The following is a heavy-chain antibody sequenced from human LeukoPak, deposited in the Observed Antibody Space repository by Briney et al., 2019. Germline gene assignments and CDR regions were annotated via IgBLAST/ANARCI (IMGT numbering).Heavy chain of an antibody. CDR3: ARAHGAGGLGYQYMDV. Sequence: PGGSLRLSCAASGFTFSSYAMSWVRQAPGKGLECISGFSGSGGSTYYADSVKGRFTISRDNSKNTLYLQMNSLRAEDTAVYYCARAHGAGGLGYQYMDVWGKGTTVTISS. J-gene: IGHJ6*03. CDR2: FSGSGGST. CDR1: GFTFSSYA. D-gene: IGHD2-2*01. V-gene: IGHV3-23*01.